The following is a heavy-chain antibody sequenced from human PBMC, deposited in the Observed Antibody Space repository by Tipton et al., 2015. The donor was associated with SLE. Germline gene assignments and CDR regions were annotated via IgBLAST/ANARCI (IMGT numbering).Heavy chain of an antibody. CDR2: IFHSGST. CDR3: ARYFYDSSGVCLFDL. D-gene: IGHD3-22*01. J-gene: IGHJ4*02. CDR1: GGSISSSIW. Sequence: TLSLTCTVSGGSISSSIWWTWVRQPPGKGLEWIGEIFHSGSTNYNPSLRGRVTMSLDKSKNQFSLQLNSVTPEDTAVYYCARYFYDSSGVCLFDLWGQGTLVTVSS. V-gene: IGHV4-4*02.